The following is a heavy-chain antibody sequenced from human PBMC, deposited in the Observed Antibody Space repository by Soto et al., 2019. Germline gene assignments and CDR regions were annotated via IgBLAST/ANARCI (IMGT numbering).Heavy chain of an antibody. D-gene: IGHD1-7*01. J-gene: IGHJ6*02. V-gene: IGHV3-30*18. Sequence: PGESLRLACEASGCSFSSYGMHWVRQAPGKGLEWVAVISYDGSNKYYADSVKGRFTISRDTSKNTLYLQMNSLRAADTALYYCVKDQGITGTTFDYYYGMDVWGQGPTVTVSS. CDR2: ISYDGSNK. CDR3: VKDQGITGTTFDYYYGMDV. CDR1: GCSFSSYG.